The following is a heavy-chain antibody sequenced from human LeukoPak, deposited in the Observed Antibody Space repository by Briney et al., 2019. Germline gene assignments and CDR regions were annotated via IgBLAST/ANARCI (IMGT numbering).Heavy chain of an antibody. CDR2: IYTSGST. Sequence: SETLSLTCTVSGGSISSYYWSWIRQPAGKGLEWIGRIYTSGSTNYNPSLKSRVTMSVDTSKNQFSLKLSSVTAADTAVYYCVAQARERLWFGEYYWFDPWGQGTLVTVSS. D-gene: IGHD3-10*01. CDR1: GGSISSYY. CDR3: VAQARERLWFGEYYWFDP. V-gene: IGHV4-4*07. J-gene: IGHJ5*02.